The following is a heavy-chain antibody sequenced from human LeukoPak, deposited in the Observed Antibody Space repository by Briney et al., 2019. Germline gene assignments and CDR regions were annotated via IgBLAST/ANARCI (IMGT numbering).Heavy chain of an antibody. CDR1: GGSISSYY. D-gene: IGHD6-13*01. CDR2: IYYSGSP. J-gene: IGHJ4*02. CDR3: ASQIMSSSRQAFDY. V-gene: IGHV4-59*01. Sequence: PSETLSLTCTVSGGSISSYYWSWIRQPPGKGLEWIGYIYYSGSPNYNPPLKRRFTISVATYKNQFSLKLGSVTVADTAVYYCASQIMSSSRQAFDYWGQGTLVTVSS.